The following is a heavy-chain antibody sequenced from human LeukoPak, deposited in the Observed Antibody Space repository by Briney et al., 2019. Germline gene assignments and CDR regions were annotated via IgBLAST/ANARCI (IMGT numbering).Heavy chain of an antibody. V-gene: IGHV4-34*01. J-gene: IGHJ4*02. CDR1: GGSFSGYY. CDR3: ARGSRVYSYGLFDY. Sequence: PSETLSLTCAVYGGSFSGYYWSWIRQPPGKGLEWIGEINHSGSTNYNPSLKSRITISVDTSKNQFSLKLSSVTAADTAVYYCARGSRVYSYGLFDYWGQGTLVTVSS. D-gene: IGHD5-18*01. CDR2: INHSGST.